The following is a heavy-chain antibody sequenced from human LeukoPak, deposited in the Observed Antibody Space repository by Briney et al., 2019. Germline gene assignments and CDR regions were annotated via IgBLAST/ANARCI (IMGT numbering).Heavy chain of an antibody. CDR3: ARELEYQLLPRNAFDI. V-gene: IGHV1-69*05. CDR1: GGTFSSYA. Sequence: GASVKVSCKASGGTFSSYAISWVRQAPGQGLEWMGGIIPIFGTANYAQKFQGRVTITTDESTSTAYMELSSLRSEDTAVYYCARELEYQLLPRNAFDIWGQGTMVTVSS. D-gene: IGHD2-2*01. CDR2: IIPIFGTA. J-gene: IGHJ3*02.